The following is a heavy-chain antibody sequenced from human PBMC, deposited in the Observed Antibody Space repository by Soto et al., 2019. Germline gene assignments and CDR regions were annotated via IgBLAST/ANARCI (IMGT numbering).Heavy chain of an antibody. Sequence: QVQLQESGPGLVKPSETLSLTCTVSGGSITSYYWSWIRQTPGKGLEWIGYIHNSGSTSYNPSLQRRVPISADVSKHQFSLDLRSVTAADTAVYYCARRWSGTDYWGHGTLVTGSS. CDR3: ARRWSGTDY. D-gene: IGHD3-10*01. CDR2: IHNSGST. J-gene: IGHJ4*01. V-gene: IGHV4-59*01. CDR1: GGSITSYY.